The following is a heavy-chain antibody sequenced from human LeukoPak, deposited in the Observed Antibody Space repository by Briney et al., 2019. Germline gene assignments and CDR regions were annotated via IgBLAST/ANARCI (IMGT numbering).Heavy chain of an antibody. J-gene: IGHJ6*03. CDR1: GGSFSNYY. Sequence: SETLSLTCAVYGGSFSNYYWSWIRQPPGKGLEWIGEINDSGRTNYNPSLMSRVTVSVDTSQNQFSLRLTSVTATGTAVYYCARRWNYGRNYYIDVWGKGATVSVSS. D-gene: IGHD1-7*01. V-gene: IGHV4-34*01. CDR2: INDSGRT. CDR3: ARRWNYGRNYYIDV.